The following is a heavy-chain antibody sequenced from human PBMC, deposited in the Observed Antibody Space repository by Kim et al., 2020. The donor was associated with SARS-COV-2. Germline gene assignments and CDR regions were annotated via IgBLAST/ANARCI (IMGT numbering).Heavy chain of an antibody. V-gene: IGHV3-33*06. CDR2: IWYDGSNK. J-gene: IGHJ4*02. CDR1: GFTFSSYG. Sequence: GGSLRLSCAASGFTFSSYGMHWVRQAPGKGLEWVAVIWYDGSNKYYADSVKGRFTISRDNSKNTLYLQMNSLRAEDTAVYYCAKDRDYYGSGSYWADYWGQGTLVTVSS. D-gene: IGHD3-10*01. CDR3: AKDRDYYGSGSYWADY.